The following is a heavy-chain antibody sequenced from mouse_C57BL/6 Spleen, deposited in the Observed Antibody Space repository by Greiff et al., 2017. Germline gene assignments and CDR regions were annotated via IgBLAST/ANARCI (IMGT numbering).Heavy chain of an antibody. CDR3: AGYYGISPLAY. CDR2: INPNNGGT. V-gene: IGHV1-22*01. D-gene: IGHD1-1*01. J-gene: IGHJ3*01. Sequence: VQLQQSGPELVKPGASVTMSCKASGYTFTDYNMHWVKQSHGKSLEWIGYINPNNGGTSYNQKFKGKATLTVNKSSSTAYMELRSLTSEDSAVYYCAGYYGISPLAYWGQGTLVTVSA. CDR1: GYTFTDYN.